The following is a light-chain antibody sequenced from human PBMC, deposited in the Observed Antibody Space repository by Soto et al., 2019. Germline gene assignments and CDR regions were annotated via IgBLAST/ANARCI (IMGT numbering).Light chain of an antibody. J-gene: IGLJ1*01. Sequence: QSVLTQPASVSGSPGQSITISCTGTSSDVGDYNYVSWYQHHPGKAHKLMIFDVSNRHSGVSNHFSGSKSGNTASLTISGLQPEDEADYYCSSYTTSNTRQIVFGTGTKVTVL. V-gene: IGLV2-14*03. CDR3: SSYTTSNTRQIV. CDR2: DVS. CDR1: SSDVGDYNY.